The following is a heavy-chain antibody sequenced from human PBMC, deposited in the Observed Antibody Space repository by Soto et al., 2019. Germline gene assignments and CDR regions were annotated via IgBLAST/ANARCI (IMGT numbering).Heavy chain of an antibody. J-gene: IGHJ4*02. CDR1: GGSLSEKSDA. Sequence: CAISGGSLSEKSDAWNWIGQSPSRGLEWLGRTYYRSRWYNDYAVSVKSRITVTPDTSKNQFSLHLNSVTPEDTAVYYCAREFPYYLSSDGYLGYWGPGSLVTVSS. D-gene: IGHD2-21*02. V-gene: IGHV6-1*01. CDR2: TYYRSRWYN. CDR3: AREFPYYLSSDGYLGY.